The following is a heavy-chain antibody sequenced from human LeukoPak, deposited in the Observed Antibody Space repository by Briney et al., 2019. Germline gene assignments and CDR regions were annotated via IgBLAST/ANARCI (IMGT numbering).Heavy chain of an antibody. D-gene: IGHD3-9*01. CDR2: INPSGGST. CDR1: GYTFTSYY. J-gene: IGHJ4*02. V-gene: IGHV1-46*01. Sequence: ASVKVSCKASGYTFTSYYMHWVRQAPGQGLEWMGIINPSGGSTSYAQKFQGRVTMTRDTSTSTVYMELSSLRSEDTAVSYCARFGFDWLTDYWGQGTLVTVSS. CDR3: ARFGFDWLTDY.